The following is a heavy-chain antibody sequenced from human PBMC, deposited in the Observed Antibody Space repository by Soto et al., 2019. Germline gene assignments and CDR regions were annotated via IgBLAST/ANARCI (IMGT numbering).Heavy chain of an antibody. D-gene: IGHD3-10*01. CDR1: GYGFTSYW. CDR2: VYPVVSDA. J-gene: IGHJ4*02. Sequence: PGQSLKISYQASGYGFTSYWIAWVRQQPGKGLDWIVFVYPVVSDARYRPSFQRQVTMSADDSINPAYLHWPRLKAPGRPIHYCARRGGRVLWSSPLDYWGRGTQVTVSS. V-gene: IGHV5-51*01. CDR3: ARRGGRVLWSSPLDY.